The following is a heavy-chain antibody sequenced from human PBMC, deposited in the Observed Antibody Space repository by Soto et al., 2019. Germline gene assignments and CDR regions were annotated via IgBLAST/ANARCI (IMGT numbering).Heavy chain of an antibody. CDR2: INAGNGNT. J-gene: IGHJ6*03. Sequence: ASVKVSCKASGYTFTSYAMHWVRQAPGQRLEWMGWINAGNGNTKYSQKFQGRVTITRDTSASTAYMELSSLRSEDTAVYYCAREGIITFHLWYYYYMDVWGKGTTVTVSS. CDR3: AREGIITFHLWYYYYMDV. CDR1: GYTFTSYA. D-gene: IGHD3-10*01. V-gene: IGHV1-3*01.